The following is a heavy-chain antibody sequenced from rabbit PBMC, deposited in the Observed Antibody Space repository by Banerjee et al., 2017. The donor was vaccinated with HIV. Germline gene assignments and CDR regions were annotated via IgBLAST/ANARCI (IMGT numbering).Heavy chain of an antibody. V-gene: IGHV1S45*01. Sequence: QEQLVESGGGLVQPEGSLTLTCKASGFTLSSSDYMCWVRQAPGKGLEWIGCIVAGSSGTTYYASWAKGRFTISKTSSTTVTLQMTSLTGADTTTYFCARDLFSVHVGEWGPGTLVTVS. CDR2: IVAGSSGTT. CDR1: GFTLSSSDY. J-gene: IGHJ4*01. D-gene: IGHD5-1*01. CDR3: ARDLFSVHVGE.